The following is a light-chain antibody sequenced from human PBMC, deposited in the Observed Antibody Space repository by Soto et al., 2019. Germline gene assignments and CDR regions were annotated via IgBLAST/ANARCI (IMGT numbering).Light chain of an antibody. CDR3: QHHSNWLWT. V-gene: IGKV1-9*01. CDR2: RAS. J-gene: IGKJ1*01. CDR1: QGISRY. Sequence: DIPLTQSPATLAASLGDRATITCRASQGISRYLAWYQQKPPKAPELLIYRASTRHSGIPARFSGSGSGTEFTLTISSLEPEDFATYYCQHHSNWLWTFGQGTKVDIK.